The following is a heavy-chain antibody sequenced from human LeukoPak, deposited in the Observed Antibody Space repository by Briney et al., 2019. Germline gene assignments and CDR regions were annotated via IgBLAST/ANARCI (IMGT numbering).Heavy chain of an antibody. CDR3: ARERVSSGWYLDAFDI. CDR1: GFTFSSYW. J-gene: IGHJ3*02. V-gene: IGHV3-74*01. Sequence: GGSLRLSCAASGFTFSSYWMHRVRQAPGKGLVWVSRINSEGSSTSYAGSVKGRLTISRDNAKNTLYLQMNSLRAEDTAVYYCARERVSSGWYLDAFDIWGQGTMVTVSS. CDR2: INSEGSST. D-gene: IGHD6-19*01.